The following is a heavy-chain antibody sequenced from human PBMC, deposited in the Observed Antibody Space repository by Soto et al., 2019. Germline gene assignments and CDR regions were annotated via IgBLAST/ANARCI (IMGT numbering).Heavy chain of an antibody. CDR2: ISAYNGNT. J-gene: IGHJ6*02. CDR1: GYTFTSYG. D-gene: IGHD2-15*01. V-gene: IGHV1-18*01. Sequence: QVQLVQSGAEVKKPGASVKVSCKASGYTFTSYGISWVRQAPGQGLEWMGWISAYNGNTNYAQKLQGRVTMTTDTSTSTVYMELRSLRSDDTAVYYCARDDIVVVVPAFEYGMDVWGQGTTVTVSS. CDR3: ARDDIVVVVPAFEYGMDV.